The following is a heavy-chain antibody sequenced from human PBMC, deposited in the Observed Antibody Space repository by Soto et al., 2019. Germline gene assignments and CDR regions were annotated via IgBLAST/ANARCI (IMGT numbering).Heavy chain of an antibody. D-gene: IGHD5-12*01. CDR1: GFTFSSYG. CDR2: IWYDGSNK. Sequence: QVQLVESGGGVVQPGRSLRLSCAASGFTFSSYGMHWVRQAPGKGLEWVAVIWYDGSNKYYADSVKGRFTISRDNSKNTLYLQMNSLRAEDTAVYYCARDGAYSGYGIIDYWGQGTLVTVSS. CDR3: ARDGAYSGYGIIDY. V-gene: IGHV3-33*01. J-gene: IGHJ4*02.